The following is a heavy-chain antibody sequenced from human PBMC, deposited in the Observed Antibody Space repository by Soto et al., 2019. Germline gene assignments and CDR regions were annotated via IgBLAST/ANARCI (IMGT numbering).Heavy chain of an antibody. V-gene: IGHV4-31*03. CDR1: GVSISSGGYY. J-gene: IGHJ4*02. Sequence: SETLSLSCTVSGVSISSGGYYWSWIRQHPGKGLEWIGYIYYSGSTYYNPSLKSRVTISVDTSKNQFSLKLSSVTAADTAVYYCARHLMGLHLGELSLSFDYWGQGTLVTVSS. D-gene: IGHD3-16*02. CDR3: ARHLMGLHLGELSLSFDY. CDR2: IYYSGST.